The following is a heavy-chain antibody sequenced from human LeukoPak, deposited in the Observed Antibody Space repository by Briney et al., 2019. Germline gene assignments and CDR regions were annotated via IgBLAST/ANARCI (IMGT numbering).Heavy chain of an antibody. V-gene: IGHV4-4*07. CDR2: IYTSGST. J-gene: IGHJ5*02. Sequence: SETLSLTCTVSGGSISSYYWSWIRQPAGKGLEWIGRIYTSGSTNHNPSLRSRVTMSVDTSKNQLSLKLSSVTAADTAVYYCAGYSSSWYWFDPWGQGTLVTVSS. CDR1: GGSISSYY. D-gene: IGHD6-13*01. CDR3: AGYSSSWYWFDP.